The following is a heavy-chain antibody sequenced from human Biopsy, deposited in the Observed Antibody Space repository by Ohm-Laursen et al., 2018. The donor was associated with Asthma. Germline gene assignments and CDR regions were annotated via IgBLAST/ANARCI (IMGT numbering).Heavy chain of an antibody. CDR3: AKDPRIYGDNGAGMDV. J-gene: IGHJ6*02. Sequence: SLRLSCSASGFSFSEFVMHWVRQAPGKGLEWVTVISYDGSTKYYADSVKGRFTISRDNSKNTLYLQMSSLRVEDTAVYYCAKDPRIYGDNGAGMDVWGQGTAVNVSS. V-gene: IGHV3-30*18. CDR1: GFSFSEFV. CDR2: ISYDGSTK. D-gene: IGHD4-17*01.